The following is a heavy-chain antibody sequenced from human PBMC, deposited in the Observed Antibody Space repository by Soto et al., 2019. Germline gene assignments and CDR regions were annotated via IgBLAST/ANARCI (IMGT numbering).Heavy chain of an antibody. CDR1: GFTFGDYA. Sequence: GGSLRLSCTASGFTFGDYAMSWFRQAPGKGLEWVGFIRSKAYGGTTEYAASVKGRFTISRDDSKSIAYLQMNSLKTEDTAVYYCTRGGIAAPLARRTKDYYYYMDVWGKGTTVTVSS. D-gene: IGHD2-21*01. V-gene: IGHV3-49*03. J-gene: IGHJ6*03. CDR2: IRSKAYGGTT. CDR3: TRGGIAAPLARRTKDYYYYMDV.